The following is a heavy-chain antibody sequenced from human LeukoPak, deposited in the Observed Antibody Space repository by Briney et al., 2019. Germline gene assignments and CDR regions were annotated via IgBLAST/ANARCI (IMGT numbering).Heavy chain of an antibody. V-gene: IGHV4-4*02. CDR3: ARMGNPATVTADY. J-gene: IGHJ4*02. CDR1: GGSISSSNW. D-gene: IGHD4-17*01. Sequence: SGTLSLTCAVSGGSISSSNWWSWVRQPPGKGLEWIGEIYHSGSTNYNPSFKSRVTISLDTSKNQFSLKMNSVTAADTAVYYCARMGNPATVTADYWGQGTLVTVSS. CDR2: IYHSGST.